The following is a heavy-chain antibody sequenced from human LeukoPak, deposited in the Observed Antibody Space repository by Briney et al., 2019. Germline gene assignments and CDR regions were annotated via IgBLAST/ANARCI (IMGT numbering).Heavy chain of an antibody. CDR2: FDPEDGET. CDR3: ARDIKRSRARWENLGFDP. Sequence: ASVKVSCKVSGYTLTDLSMHWVRQAPGKGLEWVGGFDPEDGETIYAQKLQGRVTMTTDTSTSTAYMELRSLRSDDTAVYYCARDIKRSRARWENLGFDPWGQGTLVTVSS. J-gene: IGHJ5*02. V-gene: IGHV1-24*01. CDR1: GYTLTDLS. D-gene: IGHD1-14*01.